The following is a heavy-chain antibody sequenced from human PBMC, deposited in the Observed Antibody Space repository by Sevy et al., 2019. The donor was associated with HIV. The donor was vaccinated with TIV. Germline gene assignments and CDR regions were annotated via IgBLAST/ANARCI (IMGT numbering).Heavy chain of an antibody. CDR1: GFTFSSYG. CDR2: ISYDGSNK. D-gene: IGHD6-6*01. J-gene: IGHJ4*02. Sequence: GGSLRLSCAASGFTFSSYGMHWVRQAPGKGLEWVAVISYDGSNKYYADSVKGRFTISRDNSKNTMYLQMNSLRAEDTAVYYCAKSGRGVAARPTPFDYWGQGTLVTVS. CDR3: AKSGRGVAARPTPFDY. V-gene: IGHV3-30*18.